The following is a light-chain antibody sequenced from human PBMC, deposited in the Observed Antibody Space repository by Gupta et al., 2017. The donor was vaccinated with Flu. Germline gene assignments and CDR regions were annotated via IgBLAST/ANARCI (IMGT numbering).Light chain of an antibody. CDR3: QQYCSYVYT. CDR2: AAS. J-gene: IGKJ2*01. V-gene: IGKV3-20*01. Sequence: ERAILSCRGSHSGNNNHLAWYQQKPGQAPRLLIYAASSRATGVPYRFSGSGSGTDFTLTIGRLESEDFAAYYCQQYCSYVYTFGRGTKLEIK. CDR1: HSGNNNH.